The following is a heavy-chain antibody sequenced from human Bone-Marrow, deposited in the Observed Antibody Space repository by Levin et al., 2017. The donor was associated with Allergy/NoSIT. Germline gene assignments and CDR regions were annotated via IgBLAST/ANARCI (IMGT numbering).Heavy chain of an antibody. D-gene: IGHD2-8*02. V-gene: IGHV4-4*02. J-gene: IGHJ3*02. CDR3: ARRNSSWVVFAFDM. Sequence: SETLSLTCAISGGSISSSNWWNWVRQSPGGGLEWIGEIYHSGSTNYNPFLQNPIFISVDKSRKQFFLRLNYVTAADTALYYCARRNSSWVVFAFDMWGQGTLVTVSS. CDR2: IYHSGST. CDR1: GGSISSSNW.